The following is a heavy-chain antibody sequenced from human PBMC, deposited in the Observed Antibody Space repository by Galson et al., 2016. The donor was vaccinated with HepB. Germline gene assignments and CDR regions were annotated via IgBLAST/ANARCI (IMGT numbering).Heavy chain of an antibody. J-gene: IGHJ4*02. V-gene: IGHV3-23*01. Sequence: SLRLSCAGSELTFSKYVMAWVRQAPGKGLEWVSGIRGDGEGDSAYYADSVKGRFTISRDNAKNSLYLQMNSLRAEDTAVYYCARDYVYDYYDSSGYCDYWGQGTLVTVSS. CDR3: ARDYVYDYYDSSGYCDY. CDR2: IRGDGEGDSA. CDR1: ELTFSKYV. D-gene: IGHD3-22*01.